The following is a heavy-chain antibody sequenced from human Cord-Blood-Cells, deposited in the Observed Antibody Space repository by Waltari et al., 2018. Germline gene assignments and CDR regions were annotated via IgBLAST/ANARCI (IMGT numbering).Heavy chain of an antibody. CDR2: INHSGST. Sequence: QVQLQQWGAGLLKPSETLSLTCAVYGGSFSGYHWSWIRQPPGKGLEWIGEINHSGSTNYNPSLKSRVTISVDTSKNQFSLKLSSVTAADTAVYYCARTSIAARRNDYWGQGTLVTVSS. CDR1: GGSFSGYH. CDR3: ARTSIAARRNDY. J-gene: IGHJ4*02. V-gene: IGHV4-34*01. D-gene: IGHD6-6*01.